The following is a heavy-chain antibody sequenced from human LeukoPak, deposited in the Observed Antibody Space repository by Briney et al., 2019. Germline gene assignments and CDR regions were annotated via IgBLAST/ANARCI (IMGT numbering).Heavy chain of an antibody. J-gene: IGHJ4*02. CDR1: GFTFGSYW. CDR3: GRGFSIVPAGIPDY. CDR2: INTDGGST. V-gene: IGHV3-74*01. D-gene: IGHD2-2*02. Sequence: GGSLRLSCAASGFTFGSYWMHWVRQAPGRGLVWVSRINTDGGSTTYADSVKGRFTISRDNAKNTLYLQMNSLRAEDTAVYYCGRGFSIVPAGIPDYWGLGTLVTVSS.